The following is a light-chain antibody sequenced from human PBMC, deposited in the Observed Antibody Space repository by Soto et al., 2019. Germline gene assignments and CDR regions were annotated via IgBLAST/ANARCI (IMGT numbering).Light chain of an antibody. V-gene: IGLV2-23*01. CDR3: CSYAGFSTLYV. J-gene: IGLJ1*01. Sequence: QSALTQPASVSGSPGQSITIXCXXXXXDXGSYNLVSWYQQHPGKAPKLMIYEGSKRPSGVSNRFSGSKSGNTASLTISGLQAEDEADYYCCSYAGFSTLYVFGTGTKLTVL. CDR2: EGS. CDR1: XXDXGSYNL.